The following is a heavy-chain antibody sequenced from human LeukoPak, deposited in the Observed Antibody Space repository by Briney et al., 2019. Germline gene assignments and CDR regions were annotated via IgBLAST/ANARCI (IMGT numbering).Heavy chain of an antibody. CDR3: ARARNWNDVVWFDY. V-gene: IGHV5-10-1*01. Sequence: GGSLRLSCKGSGYRFTSYWVSWVRQMPGKGLEWMGRIHPTDSYTNYSPSFEGHVTISADKSTATVYLQWSSLKASDTATYYCARARNWNDVVWFDYWGQGTLVTVSS. J-gene: IGHJ4*02. CDR1: GYRFTSYW. D-gene: IGHD1-1*01. CDR2: IHPTDSYT.